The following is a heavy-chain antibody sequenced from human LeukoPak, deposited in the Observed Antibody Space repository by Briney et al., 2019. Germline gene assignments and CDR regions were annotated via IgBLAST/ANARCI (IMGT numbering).Heavy chain of an antibody. J-gene: IGHJ3*02. D-gene: IGHD3-3*01. CDR2: ISISSSYI. CDR3: ARGSRLGVGERDAFDI. Sequence: GGSLRLSCAASGFTFRRYSMNWVRQAPGKGLEWVSSISISSSYIYYADSVKGRFTMSRDNAKNSLYLQVNSLRAEDTAVYYCARGSRLGVGERDAFDIWGQGTMVTVSS. CDR1: GFTFRRYS. V-gene: IGHV3-21*04.